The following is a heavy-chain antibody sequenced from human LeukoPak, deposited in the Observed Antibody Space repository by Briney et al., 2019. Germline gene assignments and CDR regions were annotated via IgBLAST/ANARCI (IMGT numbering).Heavy chain of an antibody. V-gene: IGHV1-18*01. D-gene: IGHD3-10*01. CDR3: ARDYASGSWYSDY. CDR1: GYTFTKYD. CDR2: ISGYNGNT. Sequence: ASVKVSCKASGYTFTKYDFSWVRQAPGQGLEWMGWISGYNGNTNYAQKLQGRVTMTMDTSTSTAYMELRSLRSDDPAVYYCARDYASGSWYSDYWGQGTLVTVSS. J-gene: IGHJ4*02.